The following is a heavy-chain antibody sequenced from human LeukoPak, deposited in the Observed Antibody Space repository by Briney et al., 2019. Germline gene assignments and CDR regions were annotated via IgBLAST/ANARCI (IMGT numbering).Heavy chain of an antibody. D-gene: IGHD3-10*01. CDR2: INHSGST. Sequence: SETLSLTCAVYGGSPSGYYWSWIRQPPGKGLEWIGEINHSGSTNYNPSLKSRVTISVDTSKNQFSLKLSSVTAADTAVYYCARGGYGSGRRWFDPWGQGTLVTVST. V-gene: IGHV4-34*01. CDR1: GGSPSGYY. CDR3: ARGGYGSGRRWFDP. J-gene: IGHJ5*02.